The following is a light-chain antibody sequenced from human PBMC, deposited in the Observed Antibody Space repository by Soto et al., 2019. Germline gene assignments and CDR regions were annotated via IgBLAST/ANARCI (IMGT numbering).Light chain of an antibody. V-gene: IGKV1-33*01. Sequence: DIQMTQSPSSLSASVGDRVTITCQASQDINNYLIWYQHKPGTAPKLLIYAASTLGTGVSSRFSGGGSGTHFTFTISSLQPEDIATYYCQQFDSVPCTFGQGTKLELK. CDR3: QQFDSVPCT. CDR2: AAS. CDR1: QDINNY. J-gene: IGKJ2*02.